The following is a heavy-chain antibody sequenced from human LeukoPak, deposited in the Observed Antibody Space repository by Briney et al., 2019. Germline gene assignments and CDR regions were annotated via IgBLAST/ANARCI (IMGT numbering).Heavy chain of an antibody. V-gene: IGHV3-21*01. Sequence: GGSLRLSCAASGFTFSSYSMNWVGQAPGKGLEWVASISSSSSYIYYAGSVKGRFTISSDNAKNSLYLQMNSLRAEDTAVYYCARADYAYYYGSGSPDYWGQGTLVTVSS. CDR3: ARADYAYYYGSGSPDY. J-gene: IGHJ4*02. CDR1: GFTFSSYS. CDR2: ISSSSSYI. D-gene: IGHD3-10*01.